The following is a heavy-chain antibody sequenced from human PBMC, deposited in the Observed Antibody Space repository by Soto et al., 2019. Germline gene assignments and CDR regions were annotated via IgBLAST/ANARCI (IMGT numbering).Heavy chain of an antibody. V-gene: IGHV4-59*08. D-gene: IGHD3-3*01. CDR3: ARLAPIGGTPSLLFDY. J-gene: IGHJ4*02. Sequence: SETLSLTCTVSGGSISSYYWSWIRQRPEKGLGWVGYIYYSGSTNYNPSLKSRVSISVDTSKNQFSLKLSSVNAADTAVYYCARLAPIGGTPSLLFDYSGPATLVTGSS. CDR1: GGSISSYY. CDR2: IYYSGST.